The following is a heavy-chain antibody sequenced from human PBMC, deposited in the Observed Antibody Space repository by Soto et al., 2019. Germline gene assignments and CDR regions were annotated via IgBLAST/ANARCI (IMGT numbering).Heavy chain of an antibody. CDR3: VRDTMRASAAASLDY. J-gene: IGHJ4*02. CDR1: GFTFSTYE. Sequence: GGSLRLSCAASGFTFSTYEFNWACQAPGRGLEWISYISVSGNIIKYAESVKGRFTISRDNAENSLHLHMNNLRVDDTALYFCVRDTMRASAAASLDYWGQGTQVTVSS. V-gene: IGHV3-48*03. D-gene: IGHD2-2*01. CDR2: ISVSGNII.